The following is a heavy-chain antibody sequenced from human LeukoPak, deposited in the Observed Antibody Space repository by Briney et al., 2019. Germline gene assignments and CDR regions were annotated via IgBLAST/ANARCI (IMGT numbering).Heavy chain of an antibody. Sequence: ASVKVSCKASGYTFTYCSLHWLQQAPGQGLERMGWISAYNGNTNYAQKLQGRVTMTTDTSTSTAYMELRSLRSDDTAVYYCARAIGATILNHWGQGTLVTVSS. CDR1: GYTFTYCS. D-gene: IGHD1-26*01. CDR3: ARAIGATILNH. J-gene: IGHJ5*02. CDR2: ISAYNGNT. V-gene: IGHV1-18*04.